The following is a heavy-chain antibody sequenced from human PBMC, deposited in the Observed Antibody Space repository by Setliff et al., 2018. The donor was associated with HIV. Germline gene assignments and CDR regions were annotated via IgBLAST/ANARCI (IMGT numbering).Heavy chain of an antibody. CDR3: ATGGMAAAGPGGGHGLDV. V-gene: IGHV3-23*01. Sequence: GGSLRLSCAASGFTFSSYAMSWVRQAPGKGLEWVSAITGSGDSTYYANSVKGRFTISRDSSKNTLSLQMSSLRAEDTALYYCATGGMAAAGPGGGHGLDVWGQGTTVTVSS. CDR2: ITGSGDST. D-gene: IGHD6-13*01. J-gene: IGHJ6*02. CDR1: GFTFSSYA.